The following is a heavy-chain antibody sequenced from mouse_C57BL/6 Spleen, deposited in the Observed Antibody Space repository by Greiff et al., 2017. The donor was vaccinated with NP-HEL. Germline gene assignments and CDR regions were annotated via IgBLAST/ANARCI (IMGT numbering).Heavy chain of an antibody. CDR1: GYTFTSYW. Sequence: VQLQQSGTVLARPGASVKMSCKTSGYTFTSYWMHWVKQRPGQGLEWIGAIYPGNSDTSYNQKFKGKAKLTAVTSASTAYRELSGLTNEDSAVYYCTRYLVITTVVAPFDYWGQGTTLTVSS. CDR3: TRYLVITTVVAPFDY. J-gene: IGHJ2*01. V-gene: IGHV1-5*01. CDR2: IYPGNSDT. D-gene: IGHD1-1*01.